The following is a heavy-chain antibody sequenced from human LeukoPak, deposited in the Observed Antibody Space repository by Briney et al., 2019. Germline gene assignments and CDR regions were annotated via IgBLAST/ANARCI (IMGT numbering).Heavy chain of an antibody. Sequence: PSETLSLTCAVYGGSFSGYYWSWIRQPPGKGLEWIGEINHSGSTNYNPSLKSRVTISADTSKNQFSLKLSSVTAADTAVYYCARGDRHYYYMDVWGKGTTVTVSS. CDR2: INHSGST. CDR3: ARGDRHYYYMDV. V-gene: IGHV4-34*01. CDR1: GGSFSGYY. J-gene: IGHJ6*03.